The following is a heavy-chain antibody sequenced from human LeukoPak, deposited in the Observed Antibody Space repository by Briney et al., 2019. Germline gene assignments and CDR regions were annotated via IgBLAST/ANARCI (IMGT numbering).Heavy chain of an antibody. CDR3: ARVHRYNPYYFDY. CDR2: ISAYNGNT. CDR1: VYTFTSYG. Sequence: APVKVSCKASVYTFTSYGINCVRQALGQGLEWMGWISAYNGNTNYAQNLQGRVTTTTDTSTSTAYMELRSLRSDDTAVYYCARVHRYNPYYFDYWGQGTLVTVSS. V-gene: IGHV1-18*01. J-gene: IGHJ4*02. D-gene: IGHD5-24*01.